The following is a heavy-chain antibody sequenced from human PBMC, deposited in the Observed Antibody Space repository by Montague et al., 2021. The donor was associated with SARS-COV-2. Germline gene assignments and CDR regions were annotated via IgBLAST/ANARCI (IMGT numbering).Heavy chain of an antibody. CDR2: IYTSGST. CDR1: GGSISSGSYY. V-gene: IGHV4-61*02. CDR3: ARDPLYYYDSSGLLLDWYFDL. J-gene: IGHJ2*01. D-gene: IGHD3-22*01. Sequence: TLSLTCTVAGGSISSGSYYWGWFRQPPGKGLEWIGRIYTSGSTNYNPSLKSRVTISVDTSKNQFSLKLSSVTAADTAVYYCARDPLYYYDSSGLLLDWYFDLWGRGTLVTVSS.